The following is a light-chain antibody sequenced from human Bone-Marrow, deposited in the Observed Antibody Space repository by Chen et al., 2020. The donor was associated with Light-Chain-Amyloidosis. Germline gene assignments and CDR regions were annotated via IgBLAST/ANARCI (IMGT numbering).Light chain of an antibody. J-gene: IGLJ2*01. CDR1: SSNIGAGYD. Sequence: QSVLTQPPSVSVAPGQRVNISCTGRSSNIGAGYDVHWYQQLPGTAPKLLIYGNSNRPSGVPDRFSGSKSGTSASRAITGLQAEDEADYYCQSYDSSLSGPVFGGGTKLTVL. V-gene: IGLV1-40*01. CDR2: GNS. CDR3: QSYDSSLSGPV.